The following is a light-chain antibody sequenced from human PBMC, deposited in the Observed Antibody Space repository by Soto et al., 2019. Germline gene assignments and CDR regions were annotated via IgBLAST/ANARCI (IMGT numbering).Light chain of an antibody. CDR2: AAS. V-gene: IGKV3-20*01. CDR3: QQYYTSSRT. J-gene: IGKJ2*02. CDR1: QSVRSSY. Sequence: EIVLTQSPGTLSLSPGEGATLSCRASQSVRSSYLAWYQQKPGQAPRLLIYAASSRAAGIPARFSGSGSGTYFTLTISSLQPEDFATYYCQQYYTSSRTFGHGTKLEIK.